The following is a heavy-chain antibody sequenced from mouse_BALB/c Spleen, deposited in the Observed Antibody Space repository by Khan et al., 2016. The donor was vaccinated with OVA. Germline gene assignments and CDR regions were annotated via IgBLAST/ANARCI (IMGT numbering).Heavy chain of an antibody. Sequence: VQLQQSGAELARPGASVKMSCKASGYTFTSYTMHWVRQRPGQALEWIGHINPSNSYTNYNQKFKDKATLMVDKSSSTAYMHMSSLTSEDSAAYYCVREGAYHRSDGWFDYWGQGTLVTVSA. CDR3: VREGAYHRSDGWFDY. D-gene: IGHD2-14*01. CDR2: INPSNSYT. J-gene: IGHJ3*01. CDR1: GYTFTSYT. V-gene: IGHV1-4*01.